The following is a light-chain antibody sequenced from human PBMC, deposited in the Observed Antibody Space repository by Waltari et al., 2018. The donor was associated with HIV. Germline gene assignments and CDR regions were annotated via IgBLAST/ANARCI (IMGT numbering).Light chain of an antibody. CDR3: SSYGDSLRVL. CDR2: EVT. V-gene: IGLV2-8*01. Sequence: QSALTPPPSASGSLGQSVTIPCTGSSTDIGAYDSVSWFQQHPRSAPNLLLYEVTRRPSTVSDRFSGSRSGSTAFLTVAGLQPDDEATYFCSSYGDSLRVLFGGGTNVTVL. CDR1: STDIGAYDS. J-gene: IGLJ3*02.